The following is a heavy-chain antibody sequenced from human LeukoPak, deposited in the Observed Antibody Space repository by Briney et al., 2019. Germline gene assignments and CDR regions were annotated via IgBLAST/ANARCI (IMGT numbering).Heavy chain of an antibody. CDR3: ARPHCTNGVCSPRDWFDP. V-gene: IGHV3-21*01. J-gene: IGHJ5*02. Sequence: GSLRPSCAASGFTFSSYGMHWVRQAPGKGLEWVSSISSSSSYIYYADSVKGRFTISRDNAKNSLYLQMNSLRAEDTAVYYCARPHCTNGVCSPRDWFDPWGQGTLVTVSS. D-gene: IGHD2-8*01. CDR2: ISSSSSYI. CDR1: GFTFSSYG.